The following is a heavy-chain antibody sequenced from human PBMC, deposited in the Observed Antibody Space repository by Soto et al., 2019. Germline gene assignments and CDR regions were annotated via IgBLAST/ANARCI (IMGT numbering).Heavy chain of an antibody. J-gene: IGHJ3*02. D-gene: IGHD1-26*01. V-gene: IGHV4-30-4*01. CDR2: IYYSGST. Sequence: PSETLSLTCXVSGGSISSGDYYWSWIRQPPGKGLEWIGYIYYSGSTYYNPSLKSRVTISVDTSKNQFSLKLSSVAAADTAVYYCARAGARAKGAFDIWGQGTMVTVSS. CDR3: ARAGARAKGAFDI. CDR1: GGSISSGDYY.